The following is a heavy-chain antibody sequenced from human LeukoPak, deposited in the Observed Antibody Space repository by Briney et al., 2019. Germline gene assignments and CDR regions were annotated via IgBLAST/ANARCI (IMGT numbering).Heavy chain of an antibody. V-gene: IGHV1-18*01. Sequence: ASVKVSCKASGYTFTSYGISWVRQAPGQGLEWMGWISAYNGNTNYAQELQGRVTMTTDTSTSTAYMELRSLRSDDTAVYYCARVPGAPSDTAMVSPPIDYWGQGTLVTVSS. CDR1: GYTFTSYG. D-gene: IGHD5-18*01. CDR2: ISAYNGNT. CDR3: ARVPGAPSDTAMVSPPIDY. J-gene: IGHJ4*02.